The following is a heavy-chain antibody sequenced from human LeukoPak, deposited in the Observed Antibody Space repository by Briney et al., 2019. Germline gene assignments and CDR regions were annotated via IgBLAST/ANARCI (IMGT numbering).Heavy chain of an antibody. J-gene: IGHJ4*02. V-gene: IGHV3-11*06. CDR2: ISSSSSYT. D-gene: IGHD3-10*01. CDR1: GFTFSDYY. Sequence: PGGSLRLSCAASGFTFSDYYMSWIRQAPGKGLEWVSYISSSSSYTNYADSVKGRFTISRDNAKNSLYLQMNSLRAEDTAVYYCARDLEYYGSGSPDFGYWGQGTLATVSS. CDR3: ARDLEYYGSGSPDFGY.